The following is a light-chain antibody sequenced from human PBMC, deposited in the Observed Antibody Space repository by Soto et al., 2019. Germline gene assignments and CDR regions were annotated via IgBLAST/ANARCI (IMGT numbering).Light chain of an antibody. CDR2: GAS. CDR3: QQYGTSPAT. V-gene: IGKV3-20*01. CDR1: QSVNSEY. J-gene: IGKJ1*01. Sequence: EIVSTQSPGTLSLSPGERVTLSCRASQSVNSEYLAWYQHKPGQAPRLLIFGASIRATGISDRFSGSGSGTDFTLTIRRLEPADFAVYYCQQYGTSPATFGQGTKVEIK.